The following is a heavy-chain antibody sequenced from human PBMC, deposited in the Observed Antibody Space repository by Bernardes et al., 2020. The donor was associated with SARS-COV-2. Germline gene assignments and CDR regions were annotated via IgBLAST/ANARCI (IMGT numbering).Heavy chain of an antibody. CDR2: LNHSGSS. D-gene: IGHD3-3*01. CDR1: GGSFSSPY. V-gene: IGHV4-34*01. CDR3: ARGASFGFLSGYSFGRGGPFDP. J-gene: IGHJ5*02. Sequence: SETLSLTCAVFGGSFSSPYWTWIRQPPGRGLAWVGELNHSGSSTYNPSLKSRVTMSVDTSKMHFSLKLSSVTAADTAVYFCARGASFGFLSGYSFGRGGPFDPWGQGVLVTVAS.